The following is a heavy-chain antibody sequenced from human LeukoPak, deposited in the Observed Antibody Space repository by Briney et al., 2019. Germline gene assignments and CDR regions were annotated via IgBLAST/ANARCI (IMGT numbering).Heavy chain of an antibody. CDR2: ISGTGSPL. Sequence: GGSLRLSCAASGLTFSDYYMTWIRQAPGKGLEWVSSISGTGSPLYYADSVRGRFTISRDNAKNSLYLQMNTMRAGDTAVYYCARGHYYLDTSGHYHAAYYWGQGTLVTVSS. CDR1: GLTFSDYY. D-gene: IGHD3-22*01. J-gene: IGHJ4*02. CDR3: ARGHYYLDTSGHYHAAYY. V-gene: IGHV3-11*04.